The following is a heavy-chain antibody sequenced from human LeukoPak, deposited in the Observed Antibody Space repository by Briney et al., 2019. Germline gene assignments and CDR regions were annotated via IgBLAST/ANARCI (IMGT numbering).Heavy chain of an antibody. Sequence: GGSLRLSCAASGFTFSSYAMHWVRQAPGKGLEWVAVISYDGSNKYYADSVKGRFTISRDNSKNTLYLQMNSLRAEDTAVYYSARDPFYSNPHFDYWGQGTLVTVSS. D-gene: IGHD4-11*01. J-gene: IGHJ4*02. CDR3: ARDPFYSNPHFDY. CDR2: ISYDGSNK. CDR1: GFTFSSYA. V-gene: IGHV3-30-3*01.